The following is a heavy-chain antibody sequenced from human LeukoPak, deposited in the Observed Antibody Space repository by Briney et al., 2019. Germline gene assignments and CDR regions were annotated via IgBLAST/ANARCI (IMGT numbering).Heavy chain of an antibody. J-gene: IGHJ6*03. V-gene: IGHV4-59*08. CDR1: GVSIGTYY. D-gene: IGHD3-16*02. CDR2: IYVTGT. CDR3: ARHIGGGIEDMDV. Sequence: SETLSLTCTVSGVSIGTYYWRWVRQSPGTGPEWIGYIYVTGTRYNPYLQSRVTISVDRSRNQFFLKMTSVTAAGTAVYYCARHIGGGIEDMDVWGRGTKVTVSS.